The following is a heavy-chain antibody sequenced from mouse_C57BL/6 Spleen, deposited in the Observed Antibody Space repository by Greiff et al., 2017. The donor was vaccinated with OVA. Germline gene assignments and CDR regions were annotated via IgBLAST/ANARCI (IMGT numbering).Heavy chain of an antibody. CDR3: ARWDNWDFDD. D-gene: IGHD4-1*01. J-gene: IGHJ2*01. CDR2: IDPSDSYT. CDR1: GYTFTSYW. Sequence: QVQLQQPGAELVKPGASVKLSCKASGYTFTSYWMQWVKQRPGQGLEWIGEIDPSDSYTNYNQKFKGKATLTVDTSSSTAYMQLSSLTSEDSAVYYCARWDNWDFDDWGQGTTLTVSS. V-gene: IGHV1-50*01.